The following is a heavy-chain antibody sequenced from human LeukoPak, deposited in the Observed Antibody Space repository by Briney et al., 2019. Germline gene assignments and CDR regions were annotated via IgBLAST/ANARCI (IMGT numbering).Heavy chain of an antibody. Sequence: GGSLRLSCAASGYPFSGSDIHWVRQAPGKGLEYVSAISYNGDSTYYVDSVKGRFTISRDNSKNTLDLQMSSLRPEDTAVYYCVSDRETQEQIWGPGTLVTVSS. J-gene: IGHJ3*02. CDR1: GYPFSGSD. CDR2: ISYNGDST. CDR3: VSDRETQEQI. V-gene: IGHV3-64D*09. D-gene: IGHD1-26*01.